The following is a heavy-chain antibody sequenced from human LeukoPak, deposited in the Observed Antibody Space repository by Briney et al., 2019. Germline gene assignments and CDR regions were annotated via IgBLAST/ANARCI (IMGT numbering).Heavy chain of an antibody. Sequence: SGXSLQISCKGSGSTFSSYWIGWGRQLPGKGVEWMGIIYPGDSDTRYSPSLQGQVTISVDTSIGTAYLQWSSLKASDTAIYYCARQNDFRLDYWGQGTLVTVSS. D-gene: IGHD3-3*01. J-gene: IGHJ4*02. CDR2: IYPGDSDT. CDR3: ARQNDFRLDY. CDR1: GSTFSSYW. V-gene: IGHV5-51*01.